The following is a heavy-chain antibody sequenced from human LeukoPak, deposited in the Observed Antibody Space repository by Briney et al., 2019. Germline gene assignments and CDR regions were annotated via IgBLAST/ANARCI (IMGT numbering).Heavy chain of an antibody. Sequence: SETLSLTCAVYGVSFSDYYWSWIRQPPGKGLEWIGEINPSGSTNYNPSLKGRVTISVDTSKNQFSLKLSSVTAADTAVYYCARRNGDSYYYYYYMDVWGKGTTVTISS. CDR3: ARRNGDSYYYYYYMDV. D-gene: IGHD4-17*01. CDR2: INPSGST. V-gene: IGHV4-34*01. CDR1: GVSFSDYY. J-gene: IGHJ6*03.